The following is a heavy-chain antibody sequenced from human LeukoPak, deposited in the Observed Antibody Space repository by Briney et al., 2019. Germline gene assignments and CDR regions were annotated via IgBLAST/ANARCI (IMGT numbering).Heavy chain of an antibody. Sequence: SETLSLTCTVSGGSISSSNYYWAWIRQPPGQGLEWIGSIYYRGNAYYNPSLKGRVTISVDTSKNQFSLSLSSVTAADTAVYYRARGEDRSGDWGQGTLVTVTS. CDR3: ARGEDRSGD. CDR1: GGSISSSNYY. J-gene: IGHJ4*02. D-gene: IGHD3-22*01. CDR2: IYYRGNA. V-gene: IGHV4-39*07.